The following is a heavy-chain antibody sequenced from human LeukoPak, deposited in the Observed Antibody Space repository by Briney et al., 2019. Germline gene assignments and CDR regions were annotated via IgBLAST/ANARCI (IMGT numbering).Heavy chain of an antibody. Sequence: ASVNVSCKASGYTFTSYDINWVRQATGQGLEWMGWMNPNRGYAGYAQKLQGRVTMTTDTSTSTAYMELRSLRSDDTAVYYCAREAIVGATLDYWGQGTLVTVSS. D-gene: IGHD1-26*01. J-gene: IGHJ4*02. CDR1: GYTFTSYD. V-gene: IGHV1-8*01. CDR2: MNPNRGYA. CDR3: AREAIVGATLDY.